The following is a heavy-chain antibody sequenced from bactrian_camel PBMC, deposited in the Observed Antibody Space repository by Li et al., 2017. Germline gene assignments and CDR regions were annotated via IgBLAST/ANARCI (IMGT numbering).Heavy chain of an antibody. CDR3: ANPNRLAPGGWHGMYEYNY. Sequence: VQLVESGGGSVQSGWSLTLACTASGYDYRAYCMAWFRQAPGKEREGVAAKDSVGMTVYRNSVKGRFTISRDHAKNTLYLQMNSLKTEDTAMYYCANPNRLAPGGWHGMYEYNYWGQGTQVTVS. J-gene: IGHJ4*01. CDR2: KDSVGMT. CDR1: GYDYRAYC. D-gene: IGHD7*01. V-gene: IGHV3S1*01.